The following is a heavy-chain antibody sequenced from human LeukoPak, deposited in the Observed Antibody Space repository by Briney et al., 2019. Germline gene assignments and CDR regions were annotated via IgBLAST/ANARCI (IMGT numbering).Heavy chain of an antibody. Sequence: ASVKVSCKASGYTFTGYYMHWVRQAPGPGLEWMGWVNPQSGGTNYAQNFQGRVTMTRDTSISTAYMELSRLRSDDTAVYYCARGIIAAADNNWFDPWGQGTLVTVSS. D-gene: IGHD6-13*01. CDR1: GYTFTGYY. CDR2: VNPQSGGT. J-gene: IGHJ5*02. CDR3: ARGIIAAADNNWFDP. V-gene: IGHV1-2*02.